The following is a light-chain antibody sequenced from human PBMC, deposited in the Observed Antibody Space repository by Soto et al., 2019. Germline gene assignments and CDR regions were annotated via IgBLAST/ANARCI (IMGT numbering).Light chain of an antibody. CDR3: AAWDDSLNGLL. CDR1: SSNIGINA. V-gene: IGLV1-44*01. J-gene: IGLJ2*01. CDR2: SNN. Sequence: QSVLTQSPSASGTAGQRVTISCSGSSSNIGINAVNWYQQLPGTAPKLLIYSNNQRPSGVPDRFSGSKSGTSASLAISGLHSDDEADYYCAAWDDSLNGLLFGGGTKLTVL.